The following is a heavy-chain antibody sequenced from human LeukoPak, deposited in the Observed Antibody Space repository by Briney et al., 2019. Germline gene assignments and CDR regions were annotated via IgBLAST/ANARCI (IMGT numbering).Heavy chain of an antibody. D-gene: IGHD3-22*01. CDR2: IYTSGTT. CDR3: ARAPSRDYDSRYYYYMDV. V-gene: IGHV4-4*07. Sequence: SETLSLTCTVSGGSISSYYWSWIRQPAGKGLEWIGRIYTSGTTNYNPSLKSRVTMSVDTSKNQFPLKLSSVTAADTAVYYCARAPSRDYDSRYYYYMDVWGKGTTDTVSS. J-gene: IGHJ6*03. CDR1: GGSISSYY.